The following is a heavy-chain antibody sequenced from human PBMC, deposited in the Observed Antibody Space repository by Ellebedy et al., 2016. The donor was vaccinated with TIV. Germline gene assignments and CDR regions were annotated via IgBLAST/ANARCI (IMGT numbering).Heavy chain of an antibody. Sequence: GESLKISCAASGFTFSDHSMSWVRQAPGRRLEWVSSISGLYTYTDYGDSVKGRFTVSRDNAKNTLYLQMNGLRSEDTAVYYCARDSIDYFDDDYYSYFDFWGQGTLVTVSS. CDR2: ISGLYTYT. CDR3: ARDSIDYFDDDYYSYFDF. J-gene: IGHJ4*02. V-gene: IGHV3-21*06. D-gene: IGHD2/OR15-2a*01. CDR1: GFTFSDHS.